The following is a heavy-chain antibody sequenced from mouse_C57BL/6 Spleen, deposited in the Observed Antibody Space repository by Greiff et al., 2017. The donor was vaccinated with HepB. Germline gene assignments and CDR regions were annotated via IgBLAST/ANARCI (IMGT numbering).Heavy chain of an antibody. D-gene: IGHD6-5*01. V-gene: IGHV1-55*01. CDR3: ARQVADGSAMDY. J-gene: IGHJ4*01. Sequence: QVQLQQSGAELVKPGASVKMSCKASGYTFTSYWITWVKQRPGQGLEWIGDIYPGSGSTNYNEKFKSKATLTVDTSSSTAYMQLSSLTSEDSAVYYCARQVADGSAMDYWGQGTSVTVSS. CDR2: IYPGSGST. CDR1: GYTFTSYW.